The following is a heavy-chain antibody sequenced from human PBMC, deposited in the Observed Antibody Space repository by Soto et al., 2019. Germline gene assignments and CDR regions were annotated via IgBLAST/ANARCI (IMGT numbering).Heavy chain of an antibody. CDR1: GGSLSSYY. CDR2: IYYSGST. V-gene: IGHV4-59*08. J-gene: IGHJ5*02. CDR3: ARLETWFDP. Sequence: SETLSLTCTVSGGSLSSYYWSWIRQPPGKGLEWIGYIYYSGSTNYNPSLKSRVTISVDTSKNQFSLKLSSVTAADTAVYYCARLETWFDPWGQGTLVTVSS.